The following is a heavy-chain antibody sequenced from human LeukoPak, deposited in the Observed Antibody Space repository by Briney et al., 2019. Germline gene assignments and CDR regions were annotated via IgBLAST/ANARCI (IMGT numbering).Heavy chain of an antibody. CDR3: ARALRPQDAFDI. V-gene: IGHV4-59*01. J-gene: IGHJ3*02. Sequence: PSEALSLTCTISGGSISNYYWSWIRQPPGKGLEWIGYIYYSGSTNYNPSLKSRVTISVDTSKNQFSLKLSSVTAADTAMYYCARALRPQDAFDIWGQGTMVTVSS. CDR2: IYYSGST. CDR1: GGSISNYY.